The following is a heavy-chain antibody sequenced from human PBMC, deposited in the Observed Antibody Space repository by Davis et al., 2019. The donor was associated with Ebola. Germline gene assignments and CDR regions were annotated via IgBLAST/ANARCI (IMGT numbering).Heavy chain of an antibody. Sequence: PSETLSLTCTVSGGSISNDYWSWIRQSAGKGLEWIGRIYTSGSTNYNPSLKSRVTMSVDTSKNQFSLKLTSVTAADMAVYYCARGVLLGDNWFDPWGQGTLVTVSS. CDR1: GGSISNDY. CDR2: IYTSGST. V-gene: IGHV4-4*07. D-gene: IGHD2-21*01. CDR3: ARGVLLGDNWFDP. J-gene: IGHJ5*02.